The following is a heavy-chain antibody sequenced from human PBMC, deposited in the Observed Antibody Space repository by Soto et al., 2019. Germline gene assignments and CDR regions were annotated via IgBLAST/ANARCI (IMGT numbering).Heavy chain of an antibody. V-gene: IGHV3-20*04. CDR3: ATGGYNSGWDDYFDS. D-gene: IGHD6-19*01. J-gene: IGHJ4*02. CDR2: INWNGGST. CDR1: GFTFDDYG. Sequence: GGSLRLSCAASGFTFDDYGMSWVRQAPGKGLELVSGINWNGGSTGYADSVKGRFTISRDNSKNTLYLQMKSLRTEETVFFYSATGGYNSGWDDYFDSCGQG.